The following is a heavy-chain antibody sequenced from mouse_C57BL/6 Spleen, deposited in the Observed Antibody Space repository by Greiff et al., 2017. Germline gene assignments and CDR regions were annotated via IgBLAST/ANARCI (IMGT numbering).Heavy chain of an antibody. Sequence: QVQLQQPGAELVRPGSSVKLSCKASGYTFTSYWMDWVKQRPGQGLEWIGNIYPSDSETHYNQKFKDKATLTVDKSSSTAYMQLSSLTSEDSAVYYCARRTTVVANFDYWGQGTTLTVSS. J-gene: IGHJ2*01. CDR3: ARRTTVVANFDY. CDR1: GYTFTSYW. D-gene: IGHD1-1*01. CDR2: IYPSDSET. V-gene: IGHV1-61*01.